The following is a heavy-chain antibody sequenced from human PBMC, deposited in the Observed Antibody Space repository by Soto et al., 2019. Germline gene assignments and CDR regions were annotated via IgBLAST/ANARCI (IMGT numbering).Heavy chain of an antibody. CDR1: VYTLTRYY. D-gene: IGHD5-18*01. J-gene: IGHJ5*02. V-gene: IGHV1-2*02. CDR3: ARDAAGGYSYGYWNWFDP. CDR2: INPNSGGT. Sequence: SVKASCRSPVYTLTRYYMHLVRQAPGQGLEWMGWINPNSGGTNNAQKFQGRVTMTRDTSISTAYMELSRLRSDDTAVYYCARDAAGGYSYGYWNWFDPWGQGTLVTVSS.